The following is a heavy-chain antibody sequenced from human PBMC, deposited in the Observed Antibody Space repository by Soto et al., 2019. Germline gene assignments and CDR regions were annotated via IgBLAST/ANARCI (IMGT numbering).Heavy chain of an antibody. Sequence: EVQLVESGGGLVQPGRSLRLSCAASGFTFDDYAMHWVRQAPGKGLEWVSGISWNSGSIGYADSVKGRFTISRDNAKNSLYLQMNSLRAEDTALYYCAKETNRPVTRLKSWYFDLWGRGTLVTVSS. CDR1: GFTFDDYA. D-gene: IGHD2-21*02. CDR2: ISWNSGSI. V-gene: IGHV3-9*01. CDR3: AKETNRPVTRLKSWYFDL. J-gene: IGHJ2*01.